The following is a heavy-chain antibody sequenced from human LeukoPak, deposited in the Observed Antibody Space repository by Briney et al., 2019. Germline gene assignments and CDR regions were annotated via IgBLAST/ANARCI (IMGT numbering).Heavy chain of an antibody. CDR3: AKGKSGSYYYYMDV. CDR2: ISDGGSEI. V-gene: IGHV3-21*04. J-gene: IGHJ6*03. CDR1: GFTFSFST. Sequence: GGSLRLYCEASGFTFSFSTMNWVRQVPGKGLEWVSSISDGGSEIYYADSVKGRFAVSRDDAKNSLSLQMNSLRVEDTAIYYCAKGKSGSYYYYMDVWGKGTTVTVSS.